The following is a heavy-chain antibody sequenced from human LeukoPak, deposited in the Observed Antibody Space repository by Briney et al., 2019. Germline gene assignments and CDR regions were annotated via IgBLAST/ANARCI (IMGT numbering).Heavy chain of an antibody. CDR3: ARVGDCGRASCYAIDY. Sequence: GGSLRLSCAASGFTISSNYMSWVRQAPGKGLEWVSIIYSGGSTYYTDSVRGRFIISRDISKNTLYLQMNSLRAEDTAVYYCARVGDCGRASCYAIDYWGQGTLVTVSS. CDR1: GFTISSNY. D-gene: IGHD2-2*01. V-gene: IGHV3-66*01. CDR2: IYSGGST. J-gene: IGHJ4*02.